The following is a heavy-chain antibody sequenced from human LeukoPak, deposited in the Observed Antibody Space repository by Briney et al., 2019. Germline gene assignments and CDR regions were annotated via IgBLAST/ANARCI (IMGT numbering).Heavy chain of an antibody. Sequence: GGSLRLSCAASGFTFSSYWMSWVRQAPGKGLEWVANIKQDGSEKYYVDSVKGRFTISRDNAKNSLYLQMNSLRAEDTGVYYCARDYYCSGSYYYYYYYMDVWGKGTTVTVSS. V-gene: IGHV3-7*01. CDR1: GFTFSSYW. CDR2: IKQDGSEK. CDR3: ARDYYCSGSYYYYYYYMDV. D-gene: IGHD3-10*01. J-gene: IGHJ6*03.